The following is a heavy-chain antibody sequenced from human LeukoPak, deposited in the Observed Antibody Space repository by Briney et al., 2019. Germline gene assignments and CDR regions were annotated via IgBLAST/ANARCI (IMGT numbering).Heavy chain of an antibody. CDR2: ISSSSSYI. CDR3: AKDRLAAAGTSEFDY. CDR1: GFTFSSYS. Sequence: PGGSLRLSCAASGFTFSSYSMNWVRQAPGKGLEWVSSISSSSSYIYYADSVKGRFTISRDNAKNSLYLQMNSLRAEDTAVYYCAKDRLAAAGTSEFDYWGQGTLVTVSS. V-gene: IGHV3-21*01. J-gene: IGHJ4*02. D-gene: IGHD6-13*01.